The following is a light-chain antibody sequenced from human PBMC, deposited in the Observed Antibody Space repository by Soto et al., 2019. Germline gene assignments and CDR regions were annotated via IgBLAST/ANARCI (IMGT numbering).Light chain of an antibody. Sequence: IRRTPPQSTLSVSPGERAPLSCRASQSVSSNLAWYQQKPGQAPSLLIYGASTRATGIPARFSGSGSGTEFTLTISSLQSEDFAVYYCQQYNNWPPVTFGQGTKVDIK. CDR2: GAS. CDR1: QSVSSN. CDR3: QQYNNWPPVT. V-gene: IGKV3-15*01. J-gene: IGKJ1*01.